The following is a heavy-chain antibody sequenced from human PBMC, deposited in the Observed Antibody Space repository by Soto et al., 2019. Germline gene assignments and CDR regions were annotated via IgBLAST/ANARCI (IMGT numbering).Heavy chain of an antibody. CDR2: TTAILGTR. D-gene: IGHD5-18*01. Sequence: QVQLVQSGAEVKKPGSSVKVSCKASGDTLSHYGVSWVRQVPGKGLEWMGGTTAILGTRDYAQKFQGRMTIASDASTTTSYMELTSLTTDDTALYYSAADDSSDTGDHWGQGTLITVSS. V-gene: IGHV1-69*01. J-gene: IGHJ4*02. CDR3: AADDSSDTGDH. CDR1: GDTLSHYG.